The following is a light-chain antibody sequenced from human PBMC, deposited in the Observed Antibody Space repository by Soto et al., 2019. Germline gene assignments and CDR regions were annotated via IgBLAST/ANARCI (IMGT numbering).Light chain of an antibody. J-gene: IGKJ3*01. CDR2: DAS. CDR1: PDISNN. Sequence: IQMTQSPSSLFESVGARVTITCQASPDISNNLNWYQQKLGKAPKLLIYDASNLEPGVPSRFSGSGSGTKFIFTISSLQPEDIATYYCQQYDTLSFTFGPGTKVDL. CDR3: QQYDTLSFT. V-gene: IGKV1-33*01.